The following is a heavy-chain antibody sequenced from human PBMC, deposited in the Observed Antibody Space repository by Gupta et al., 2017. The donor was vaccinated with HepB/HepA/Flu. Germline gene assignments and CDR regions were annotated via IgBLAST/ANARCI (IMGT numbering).Heavy chain of an antibody. CDR1: GFTFRSHS. J-gene: IGHJ4*02. CDR2: SSSSSSYI. V-gene: IGHV3-21*01. CDR3: ARGVDTAMVVVDY. Sequence: EVQLVESGGGLVKPGGSLRLSCAAPGFTFRSHSMTCVRQAPGKGLEWVSSSSSSSSYIYYADSVKGRFTISRDNAKNSLDLQMNSLRAEDTAVYYCARGVDTAMVVVDYWGQGTLVTVSS. D-gene: IGHD5-18*01.